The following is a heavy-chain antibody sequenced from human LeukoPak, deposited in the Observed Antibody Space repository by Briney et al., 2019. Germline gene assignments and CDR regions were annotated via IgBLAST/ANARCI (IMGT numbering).Heavy chain of an antibody. CDR3: ARAAETYYDFWSGYSNWLDP. CDR1: GGSISSYY. Sequence: SETLSLTCTVSGGSISSYYWSWIRQPAGKGLEWIGRIYTSGSTNYNPSLKSRVTISVDTSKNQFSLKLSSVTAADTAVYYCARAAETYYDFWSGYSNWLDPWGQGTLVTVSS. J-gene: IGHJ5*02. D-gene: IGHD3-3*01. CDR2: IYTSGST. V-gene: IGHV4-4*07.